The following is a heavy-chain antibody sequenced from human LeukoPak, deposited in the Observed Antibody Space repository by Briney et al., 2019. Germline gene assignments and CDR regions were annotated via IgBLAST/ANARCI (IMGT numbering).Heavy chain of an antibody. J-gene: IGHJ4*02. D-gene: IGHD3-22*01. Sequence: GGSLRLSCAASGFTFSSYSMNWVRQAPGKGLEWVSSISSSSSYIYYADSVKGRFTISRDNAKNSLYLQMNSLRAEDTAVYYCARRGGGSSGSVDYWGQGTLVTVSS. CDR2: ISSSSSYI. CDR3: ARRGGGSSGSVDY. V-gene: IGHV3-21*01. CDR1: GFTFSSYS.